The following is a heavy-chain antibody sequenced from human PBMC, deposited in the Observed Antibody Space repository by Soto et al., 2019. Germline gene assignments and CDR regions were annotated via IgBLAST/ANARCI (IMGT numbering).Heavy chain of an antibody. Sequence: QVQLVQSGAEVKKPGASVKVSCKTSGYPFISYYIHWVRQAPGQGLEWMGVLMPYAGKTIYAQTFEGRVTMTKDTPTSTVYMELSSLTSGDTAVYYCARLECIRPNP. V-gene: IGHV1-46*01. CDR3: ARLECIRPNP. CDR2: LMPYAGKT. J-gene: IGHJ5*02. D-gene: IGHD3-3*01. CDR1: GYPFISYY.